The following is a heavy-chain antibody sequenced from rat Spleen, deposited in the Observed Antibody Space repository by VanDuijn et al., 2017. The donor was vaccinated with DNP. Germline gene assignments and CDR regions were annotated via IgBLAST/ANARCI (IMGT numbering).Heavy chain of an antibody. Sequence: EVQLVESGGGSVQSGRSLKLSCAASGFTFSNYGMAWVRQAPKKGLEWVASLSASGSRTYYPDSVKGRFTISRDNAKSSLYLQMNSLKSEDTATYYCARHFTIAASTMDAWGQGTSVTVSS. V-gene: IGHV5S13*01. CDR3: ARHFTIAASTMDA. D-gene: IGHD1-2*01. J-gene: IGHJ4*01. CDR1: GFTFSNYG. CDR2: LSASGSRT.